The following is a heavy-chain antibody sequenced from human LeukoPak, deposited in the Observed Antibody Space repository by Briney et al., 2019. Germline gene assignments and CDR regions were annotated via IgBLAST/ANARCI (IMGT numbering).Heavy chain of an antibody. D-gene: IGHD3-10*01. V-gene: IGHV3-20*01. CDR3: ARDRGGSGSYYTTTYYFDY. Sequence: PGGSLRLSCAASGFTFDDYGMSWVRQAPGKGLEWVSGINWNGGSTGYADSVKGRFTISGDNAKNSLYLQMNSLRAEDTALYHCARDRGGSGSYYTTTYYFDYWGQGTLVTVSS. CDR1: GFTFDDYG. CDR2: INWNGGST. J-gene: IGHJ4*02.